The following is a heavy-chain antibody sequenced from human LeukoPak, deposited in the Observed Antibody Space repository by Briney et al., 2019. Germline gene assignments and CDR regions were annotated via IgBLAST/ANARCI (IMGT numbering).Heavy chain of an antibody. Sequence: PGGSLRLSCAASGFTFSSYEMNWVRQAPGKGLEWVSYISSSGSTIHYADSVKGRFTISRDNAKNSLYLQMNSLRAEDTAVYYCARGVPKTSYYYYYMDVWGKGTTVTVSS. J-gene: IGHJ6*03. CDR3: ARGVPKTSYYYYYMDV. CDR2: ISSSGSTI. V-gene: IGHV3-48*03. D-gene: IGHD4-11*01. CDR1: GFTFSSYE.